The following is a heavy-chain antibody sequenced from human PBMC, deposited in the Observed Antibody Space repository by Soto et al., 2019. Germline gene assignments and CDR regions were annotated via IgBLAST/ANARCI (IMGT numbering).Heavy chain of an antibody. CDR3: AREKLETAMVSPTPSLDY. V-gene: IGHV1-69*01. Sequence: QVQLVQSGAEVKKPGSSVKVSCKASGGTFSSYAISWVRQAPGQGLEWMGGIIPIFGTANYAQKFQGRVTITADESTSTAYMELSSLRSEDTAVYYCAREKLETAMVSPTPSLDYWGQGTLVTVSS. D-gene: IGHD5-18*01. J-gene: IGHJ4*02. CDR1: GGTFSSYA. CDR2: IIPIFGTA.